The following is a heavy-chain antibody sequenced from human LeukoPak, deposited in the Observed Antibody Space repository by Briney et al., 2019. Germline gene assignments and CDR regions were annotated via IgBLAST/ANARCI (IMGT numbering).Heavy chain of an antibody. CDR1: GFTFSSYG. Sequence: GGSLRLSCAASGFTFSSYGMHWVRQAPGKGLEWVGGISYDGSNKYYADSVKGRFTISRDNSKNTLYLQMNSLRAEDTAVYYCARATRMVPYDYWGQGTLVTVSS. V-gene: IGHV3-30*03. J-gene: IGHJ4*02. CDR3: ARATRMVPYDY. CDR2: ISYDGSNK. D-gene: IGHD4/OR15-4a*01.